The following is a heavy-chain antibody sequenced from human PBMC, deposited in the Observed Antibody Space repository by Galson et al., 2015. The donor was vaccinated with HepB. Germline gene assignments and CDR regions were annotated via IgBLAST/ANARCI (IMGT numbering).Heavy chain of an antibody. Sequence: SLRLSCAASGFSFSSYGMHWVRQAPGKGLEWVALIWYDKSNKYYGDSVKGRFTISRDNSKNTLYLQTNSLRAEDTAVYYCARAQITMSVAYFDHWGQGTQVTVSS. CDR3: ARAQITMSVAYFDH. D-gene: IGHD3-22*01. CDR2: IWYDKSNK. CDR1: GFSFSSYG. J-gene: IGHJ4*02. V-gene: IGHV3-33*01.